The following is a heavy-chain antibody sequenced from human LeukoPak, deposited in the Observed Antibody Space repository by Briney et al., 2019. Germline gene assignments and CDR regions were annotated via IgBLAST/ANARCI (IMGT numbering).Heavy chain of an antibody. CDR1: GYTFTSYG. D-gene: IGHD2-2*01. V-gene: IGHV1-18*01. J-gene: IGHJ5*02. Sequence: ASMKVSCKASGYTFTSYGISWVRQAPGQGLEWMGWISAYNGNTNYAQKLQGRVTMTTDTSTSTAYMELRSLRSDDTAVYYCARGSRYQLLYWFDPWGQGTLVTVSS. CDR3: ARGSRYQLLYWFDP. CDR2: ISAYNGNT.